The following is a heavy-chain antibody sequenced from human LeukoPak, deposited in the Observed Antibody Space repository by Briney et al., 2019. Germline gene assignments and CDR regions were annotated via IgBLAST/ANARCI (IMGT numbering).Heavy chain of an antibody. CDR1: GGSFSGYY. D-gene: IGHD4-11*01. CDR2: INHSGST. J-gene: IGHJ4*02. Sequence: SETLSLTCAVYGGSFSGYYWSWIRQPPGKGLEWIGEINHSGSTNYNPSLKSRVTISVDTSKNQFSLKLSPVTAADTAVYYCARGKGMQLGLQGGLDYWGQGTLVTVSS. CDR3: ARGKGMQLGLQGGLDY. V-gene: IGHV4-34*01.